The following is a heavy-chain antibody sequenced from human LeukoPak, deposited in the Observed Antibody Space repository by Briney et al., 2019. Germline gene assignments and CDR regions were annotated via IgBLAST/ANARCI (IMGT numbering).Heavy chain of an antibody. CDR3: AKDVMVRGVTRYFGY. Sequence: GGSLRLSCAASGFTFSSYGMHWVRQAPGKGLERVAFTRDDGSGNYYADSVKGRFTISRDNSKNTLYLQMNSLRAEDTAVYYCAKDVMVRGVTRYFGYWGQGTLVTVSS. V-gene: IGHV3-30*02. D-gene: IGHD3-10*01. CDR1: GFTFSSYG. J-gene: IGHJ4*02. CDR2: TRDDGSGN.